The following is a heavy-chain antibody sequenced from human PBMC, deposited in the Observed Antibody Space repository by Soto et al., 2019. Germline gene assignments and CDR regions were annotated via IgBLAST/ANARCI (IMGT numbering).Heavy chain of an antibody. CDR1: GFTFSTYN. D-gene: IGHD2-15*01. CDR2: ICSTSSFI. J-gene: IGHJ4*02. Sequence: EVQLVESGGGLVKPGGSLRVSCAASGFTFSTYNMNWVRQAPGKGLEWVSSICSTSSFIYYADSVKGRFTISRDNAKNSLSLHMNSLRAEDTAVYYCARALRYCSGGICYPPPYYFDYWGQGTLVTVSS. CDR3: ARALRYCSGGICYPPPYYFDY. V-gene: IGHV3-21*01.